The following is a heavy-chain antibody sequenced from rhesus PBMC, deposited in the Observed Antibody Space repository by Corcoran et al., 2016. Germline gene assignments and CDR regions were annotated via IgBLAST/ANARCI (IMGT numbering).Heavy chain of an antibody. CDR2: INGDTGSN. CDR3: TNLFTYYAPLDY. Sequence: QVQLQESGPGLVKPSETLSLTCAVSGASISSYWWNWIRQTPGKALEWIGEINGDTGSNNDSPSLKSRVTISKDASKNQFSRNLSSVTGADTALYYCTNLFTYYAPLDYWGQGVLVTVSS. CDR1: GASISSYW. V-gene: IGHV4-80*01. J-gene: IGHJ4*01. D-gene: IGHD2-15*01.